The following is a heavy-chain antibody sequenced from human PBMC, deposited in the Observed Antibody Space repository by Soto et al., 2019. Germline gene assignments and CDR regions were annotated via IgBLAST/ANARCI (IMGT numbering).Heavy chain of an antibody. D-gene: IGHD1-26*01. V-gene: IGHV4-30-2*01. CDR1: GGSISSGGYS. CDR2: IYHSGST. J-gene: IGHJ4*02. Sequence: QLQLQESGSGLVKPSQTLSLTCAVSGGSISSGGYSWSWIRQPPGKGLEWIGYIYHSGSTYYNPSLRSRVTISVDRPKTQFSLKRSSVTAADPAVYSCAAGGGLPRYYWGQGTLVTVSS. CDR3: AAGGGLPRYY.